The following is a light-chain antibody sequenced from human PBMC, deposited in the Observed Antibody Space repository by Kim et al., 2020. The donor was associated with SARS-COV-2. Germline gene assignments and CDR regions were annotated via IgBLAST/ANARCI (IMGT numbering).Light chain of an antibody. CDR1: QNIGGQ. CDR3: QKRSNWPLT. V-gene: IGKV3-11*01. CDR2: DTS. Sequence: EIVLTQSPATLSLSLGEGATLSCRASQNIGGQLGWYQQKPGQAPRLLIFDTSNRAAGIPARFSGSGSATDFTLTISSLEPEDFAVYFCQKRSNWPLTFGGGTKVDIK. J-gene: IGKJ4*01.